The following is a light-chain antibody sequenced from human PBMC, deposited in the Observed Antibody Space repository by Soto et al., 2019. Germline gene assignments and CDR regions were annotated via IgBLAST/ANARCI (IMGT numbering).Light chain of an antibody. CDR1: SXDVGTYNY. V-gene: IGLV2-14*01. CDR3: TSYTRDTALV. J-gene: IGLJ1*01. Sequence: QSVLTQPASVSGSPGQSITISCTGTSXDVGTYNYVSWYQHHPGKAPKLIIYEVSNRPSGVSNRFSGSKSGSTASLTISGLQAEDEADYHCTSYTRDTALVFGTGTKVTV. CDR2: EVS.